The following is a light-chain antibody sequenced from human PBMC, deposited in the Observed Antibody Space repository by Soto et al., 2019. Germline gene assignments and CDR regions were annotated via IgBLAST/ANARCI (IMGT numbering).Light chain of an antibody. Sequence: DIQMTQSPSSLSASVGDRVTITCRASQSISSYLTWYQQKPGNAPKLLIYAASSLQSGVPSRFSGSGSGTDFTLTISRLQPEDFATYYCQQSYSTPPTFGQGTKLEIK. V-gene: IGKV1-39*01. CDR3: QQSYSTPPT. CDR1: QSISSY. CDR2: AAS. J-gene: IGKJ2*01.